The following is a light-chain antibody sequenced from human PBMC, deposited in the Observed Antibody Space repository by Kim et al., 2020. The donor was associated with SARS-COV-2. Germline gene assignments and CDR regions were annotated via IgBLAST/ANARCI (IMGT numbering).Light chain of an antibody. Sequence: GRSCTTPCTGTGSVVGGYNYVSWYQHHPGKAPKLMFYEVTKRPSGVPDRFSGSKSGNTASLTVSGLQAEDEADYYCGSYVGNNNFVFGTGTKVTVL. J-gene: IGLJ1*01. CDR2: EVT. V-gene: IGLV2-8*01. CDR1: GSVVGGYNY. CDR3: GSYVGNNNFV.